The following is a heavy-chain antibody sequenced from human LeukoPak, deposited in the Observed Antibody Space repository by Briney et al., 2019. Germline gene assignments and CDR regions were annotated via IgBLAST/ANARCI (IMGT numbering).Heavy chain of an antibody. CDR2: INPNSGGT. D-gene: IGHD3-10*01. J-gene: IGHJ4*02. CDR1: GYTFTGYY. V-gene: IGHV1-2*02. CDR3: ARERVVGVRGVHPPLGY. Sequence: ASVKVSCKASGYTFTGYYMHGVRQAPGQGLERMGWINPNSGGTNYAQKFQGRVTMTRDTSISTAYMELSRLRSDDTAVYYCARERVVGVRGVHPPLGYWGQGTLVTVSS.